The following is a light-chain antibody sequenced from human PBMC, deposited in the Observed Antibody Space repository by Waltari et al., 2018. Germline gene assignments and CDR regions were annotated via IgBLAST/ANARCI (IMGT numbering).Light chain of an antibody. CDR3: NSRDSSGNHLGVV. Sequence: SSALTQDPAVSVALGQTVRITCHGDSLRSYSATWYQQKPGQAPVLVIYGKNNRPSGIPDRFSGSSSGNTASLTITGAQAEDEADYYCNSRDSSGNHLGVVFGGGTKLTVL. J-gene: IGLJ2*01. V-gene: IGLV3-19*01. CDR2: GKN. CDR1: SLRSYS.